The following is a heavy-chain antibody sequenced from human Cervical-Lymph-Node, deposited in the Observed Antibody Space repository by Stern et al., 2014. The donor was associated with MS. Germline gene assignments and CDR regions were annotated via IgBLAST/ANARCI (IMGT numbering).Heavy chain of an antibody. CDR1: GGPFNNFA. D-gene: IGHD3-16*01. J-gene: IGHJ4*02. V-gene: IGHV1-69*15. CDR3: ARDRSLGVTPFFDY. Sequence: QVQLVQSGAKVKKPASPGKGPCQASGGPFNNFAVPWVLQAPGQGLEWIGRFIPLLGTAAYAQKFQDRVTITADDFSTRIYMELSRLKTEDTAVYYCARDRSLGVTPFFDYWGQGTLVTVSS. CDR2: FIPLLGTA.